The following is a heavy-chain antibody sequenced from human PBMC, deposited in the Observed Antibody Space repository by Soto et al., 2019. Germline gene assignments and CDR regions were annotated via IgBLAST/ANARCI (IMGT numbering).Heavy chain of an antibody. Sequence: QMQLVQSGAEVKEPGSSVTVSCKASGGTLSSFINYPINWVRQAPGQGLEWMGGIVPNVGTVNYAQKFQGRVTITADKSTGTAYMELRSLRSEDTALYYCARRDTSGFLRYFDNWGQGTLVTVSS. V-gene: IGHV1-69*06. D-gene: IGHD3-3*01. J-gene: IGHJ4*02. CDR2: IVPNVGTV. CDR1: GGTLSSFINYP. CDR3: ARRDTSGFLRYFDN.